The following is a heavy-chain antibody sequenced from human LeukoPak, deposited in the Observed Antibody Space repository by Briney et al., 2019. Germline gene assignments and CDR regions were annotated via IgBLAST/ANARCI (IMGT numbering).Heavy chain of an antibody. CDR3: VTKSRTCVFDF. CDR2: INGSGGST. V-gene: IGHV3-23*01. J-gene: IGHJ4*02. Sequence: GESLRLSCAASGYTFSNYARSWVRQAPGKGLEWVSPINGSGGSTYYAASVKGRFTISRHNSKNTLYLQMYSLRAENTAEYYCVTKSRTCVFDFWGEGTGVTVSS. CDR1: GYTFSNYA. D-gene: IGHD2-2*01.